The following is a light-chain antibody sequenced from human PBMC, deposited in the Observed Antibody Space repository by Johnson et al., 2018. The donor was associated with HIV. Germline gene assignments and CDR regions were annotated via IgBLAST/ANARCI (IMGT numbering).Light chain of an antibody. CDR1: RSNIGNNY. Sequence: QSVLTQPPSVSAAPGQKVTIFCSGSRSNIGNNYVSWYQQLPGTAPKLLIYENNKRPSGIPDRFSGSKSGTSATLGITGLQAGDEADYYCGTWHSALSGGGVFGTGTRVTVL. CDR3: GTWHSALSGGGV. CDR2: ENN. J-gene: IGLJ1*01. V-gene: IGLV1-51*02.